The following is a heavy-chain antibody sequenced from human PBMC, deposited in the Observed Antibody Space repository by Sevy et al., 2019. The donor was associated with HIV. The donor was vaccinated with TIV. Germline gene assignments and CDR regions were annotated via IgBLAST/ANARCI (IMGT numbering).Heavy chain of an antibody. Sequence: GGSLRLSCAASGFSLTTSDMHWVRQAPGKGLEWVAYVRNDGSNKYYADSVRDRFTISRDSPKNTLYLQMNSLRDEDTAIYYCARGRKTTEEWLEELDYFYGLDVWGQGTTVTVSS. J-gene: IGHJ6*02. CDR1: GFSLTTSD. D-gene: IGHD2-8*01. CDR2: VRNDGSNK. CDR3: ARGRKTTEEWLEELDYFYGLDV. V-gene: IGHV3-30*02.